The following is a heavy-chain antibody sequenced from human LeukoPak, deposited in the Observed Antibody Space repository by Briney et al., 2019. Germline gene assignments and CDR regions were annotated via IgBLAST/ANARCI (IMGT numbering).Heavy chain of an antibody. CDR1: GFTFSSYA. D-gene: IGHD3-22*01. Sequence: GGSLRLSCAASGFTFSSYAMSWVRQAPGKGLEWVSAIRGSGASTYYADSVKGRFTISRDNSKNTLYQQMNSLRAEDTAVYYCAKGGGYYSRNFDFDYWGQGTLVTVSS. V-gene: IGHV3-23*01. CDR3: AKGGGYYSRNFDFDY. J-gene: IGHJ4*02. CDR2: IRGSGAST.